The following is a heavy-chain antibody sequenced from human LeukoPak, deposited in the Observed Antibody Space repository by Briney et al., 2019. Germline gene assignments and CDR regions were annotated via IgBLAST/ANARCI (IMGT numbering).Heavy chain of an antibody. V-gene: IGHV4-59*01. CDR1: GGSISSYY. J-gene: IGHJ4*02. CDR3: ASSYCGGDCYSWRYFDY. CDR2: IYYSGGT. D-gene: IGHD2-21*02. Sequence: SETLSLTCTVSGGSISSYYWSWIRQPPGKGLEWIGYIYYSGGTNYNPSLKSRVTISVDTSKNQFSLKLSSVTAADTAVYYCASSYCGGDCYSWRYFDYWGQGTLVTVSS.